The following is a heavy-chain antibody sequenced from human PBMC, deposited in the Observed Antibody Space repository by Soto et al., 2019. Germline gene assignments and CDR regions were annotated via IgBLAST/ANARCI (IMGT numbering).Heavy chain of an antibody. CDR2: INAGNGNT. CDR1: GYTFTSYG. D-gene: IGHD3-22*01. V-gene: IGHV1-3*01. CDR3: ARSSGWYYVDY. J-gene: IGHJ4*02. Sequence: ASVKVSCKASGYTFTSYGIHWVRQAPGQRLEWMGWINAGNGNTKYSQKFQGRVTITRDTSASTAYMELSSLRSVDTAVYYCARSSGWYYVDYWGQGTRVTVSS.